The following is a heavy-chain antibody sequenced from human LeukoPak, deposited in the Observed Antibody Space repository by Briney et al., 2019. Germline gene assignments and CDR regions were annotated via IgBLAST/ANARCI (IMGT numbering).Heavy chain of an antibody. CDR3: ARGPVSLPYNWFDP. J-gene: IGHJ5*02. Sequence: SSETLALTCTVSGYSISSGYYWGWIRQPPGKGLEWIGNIYHSGSTYYNPSLKSRVTISVDTSKNQFSLKLSSVTAADTAFYYCARGPVSLPYNWFDPWGQGTLVTVSS. V-gene: IGHV4-38-2*02. CDR2: IYHSGST. D-gene: IGHD4-17*01. CDR1: GYSISSGYY.